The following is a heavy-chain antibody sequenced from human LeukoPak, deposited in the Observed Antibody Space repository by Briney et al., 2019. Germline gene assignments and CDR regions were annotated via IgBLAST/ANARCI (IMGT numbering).Heavy chain of an antibody. J-gene: IGHJ6*03. CDR1: GGSFSGYY. Sequence: SETLSLTCAVYGGSFSGYYWSWTRQPPGEGLEWIGEINHSGSTNYNPSLKSRVTISVDTSKNQFSLKLSSVTAADTAVYYCARGGGYYYYYMDVWGKGTTVTVSS. CDR2: INHSGST. CDR3: ARGGGYYYYYMDV. V-gene: IGHV4-34*01.